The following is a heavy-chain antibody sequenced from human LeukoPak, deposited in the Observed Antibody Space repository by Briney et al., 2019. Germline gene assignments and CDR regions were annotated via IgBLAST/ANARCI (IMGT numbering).Heavy chain of an antibody. CDR3: AGMVRGVTFDY. J-gene: IGHJ4*02. V-gene: IGHV3-23*01. Sequence: GGSLRLSCVASGFTFSSYEMNWVRQAPGKGLEWVSAISGSGGSTYYADSVKGRFTISRDNSKNTLYLQMNSLRAEDTAVYYCAGMVRGVTFDYWGQGTLVTVSS. CDR2: ISGSGGST. D-gene: IGHD3-10*01. CDR1: GFTFSSYE.